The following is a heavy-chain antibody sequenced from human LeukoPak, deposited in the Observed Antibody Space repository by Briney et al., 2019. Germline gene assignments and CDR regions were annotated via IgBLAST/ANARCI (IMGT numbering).Heavy chain of an antibody. J-gene: IGHJ4*02. D-gene: IGHD3-22*01. V-gene: IGHV1-2*06. CDR3: ARDLPVYYYDSSGYLSDY. Sequence: ASVKVSCKASGYTFTGYYIHWVRQAPGQGLEWMGRINPNSGGTNYAQKFQGRVTMTRDTSISTAYMELSRLRSDDTAVYYCARDLPVYYYDSSGYLSDYWGQGTLVTVSS. CDR2: INPNSGGT. CDR1: GYTFTGYY.